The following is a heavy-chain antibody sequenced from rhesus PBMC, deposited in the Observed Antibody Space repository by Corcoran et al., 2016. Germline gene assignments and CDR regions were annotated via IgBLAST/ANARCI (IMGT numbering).Heavy chain of an antibody. D-gene: IGHD3-28*01. Sequence: QVQLQESGPGLVKPSETLSLPCAVSGGSFSSGYGWSWIRPPPGKGLEWIGYISYSGSTSYNPSLKRRVTISKDASKNQFSLKLSSVTAAYTAVYYCARFKEVITNSNDYWGQGVLVTVSS. CDR2: ISYSGST. CDR1: GGSFSSGYG. J-gene: IGHJ4*01. CDR3: ARFKEVITNSNDY. V-gene: IGHV4-122*02.